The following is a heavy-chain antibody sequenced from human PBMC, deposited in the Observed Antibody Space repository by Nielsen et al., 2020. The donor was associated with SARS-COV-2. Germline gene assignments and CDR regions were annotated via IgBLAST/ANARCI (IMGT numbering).Heavy chain of an antibody. Sequence: GESLKISCVASGLSFSNHGMHWVRQAPGKGLEWVAVVSYDGRSKYYGDSVKGRFTVSRDNSKNTLYLQMNSLRNDDTAVFYCARGDYYDDSGIEFFQIWGQGTLVTVSS. V-gene: IGHV3-30*03. CDR2: VSYDGRSK. D-gene: IGHD3-22*01. CDR1: GLSFSNHG. J-gene: IGHJ1*01. CDR3: ARGDYYDDSGIEFFQI.